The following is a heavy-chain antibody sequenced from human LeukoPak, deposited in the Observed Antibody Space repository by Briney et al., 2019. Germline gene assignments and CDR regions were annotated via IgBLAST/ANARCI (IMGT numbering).Heavy chain of an antibody. V-gene: IGHV4-61*05. J-gene: IGHJ4*02. CDR2: IYYSGST. Sequence: PSETLSLTCTLSGGSINTNDYYWGWIRQPPGKGLEWIGYIYYSGSTNYNPSLKSRVTISGDTSKKQFSLKLRSVTAADTAVYYCASGNVDTACFDYWGQGTLVTVSS. D-gene: IGHD5-18*01. CDR1: GGSINTNDYY. CDR3: ASGNVDTACFDY.